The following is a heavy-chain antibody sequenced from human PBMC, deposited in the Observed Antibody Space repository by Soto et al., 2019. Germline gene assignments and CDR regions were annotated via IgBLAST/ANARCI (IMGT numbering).Heavy chain of an antibody. D-gene: IGHD1-1*01. CDR1: GFSFSKYG. CDR2: VSNDGNNK. V-gene: IGHV3-30*18. CDR3: AKDRVIQLLPIWPDP. J-gene: IGHJ5*02. Sequence: QEHLVESGGGVLQPGTSLRLSCAASGFSFSKYGMHWVRQAPGKGLEWVAFVSNDGNNKYYGDSVKGRFTISRDNSKNMVFLQVDSLRVDDTAVYYCAKDRVIQLLPIWPDPWGQGTLVTVSS.